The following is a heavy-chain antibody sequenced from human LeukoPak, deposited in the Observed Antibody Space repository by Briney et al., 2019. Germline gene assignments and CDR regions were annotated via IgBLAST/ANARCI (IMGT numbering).Heavy chain of an antibody. D-gene: IGHD5-24*01. CDR3: ARDGVEMATIIGYFDY. CDR2: FDPEDGET. Sequence: ASVKVSCKVSGYTLTELSMHWVRQAPGKGLEWMGGFDPEDGETIYAQKFQGRVTMTEDTSTDTAYMELSSLRSEDTAVYYCARDGVEMATIIGYFDYWGQGTLVTVSS. CDR1: GYTLTELS. V-gene: IGHV1-24*01. J-gene: IGHJ4*02.